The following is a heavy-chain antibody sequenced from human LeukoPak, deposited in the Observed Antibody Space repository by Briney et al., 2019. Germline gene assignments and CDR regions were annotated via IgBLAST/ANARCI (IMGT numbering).Heavy chain of an antibody. CDR3: ARTGGSSGYSCDY. D-gene: IGHD3-22*01. J-gene: IGHJ4*02. CDR2: IIPIFGTA. Sequence: SVKVSCKASGGTFSSYATSWVRQAPGQGLEWMGGIIPIFGTANYAQKFQGRVTITADESTSTAYMELSSLRSEDTAVYYCARTGGSSGYSCDYWGQGTLVTVSS. CDR1: GGTFSSYA. V-gene: IGHV1-69*13.